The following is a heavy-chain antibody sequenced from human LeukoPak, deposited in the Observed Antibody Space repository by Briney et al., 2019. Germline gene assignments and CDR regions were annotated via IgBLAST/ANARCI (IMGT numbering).Heavy chain of an antibody. CDR3: AKDPWANSGSYYSYFDS. CDR1: GFTFSSYG. J-gene: IGHJ4*02. CDR2: ISYDGSNK. V-gene: IGHV3-30*18. Sequence: GRSLRLSCAASGFTFSSYGMHWVRQAPGKGLEWVAVISYDGSNKYYLDSVKGRFTISRDNSKSTLYLHMNSLRAEDTAVYYCAKDPWANSGSYYSYFDSWGQGTLVTVSS. D-gene: IGHD1-26*01.